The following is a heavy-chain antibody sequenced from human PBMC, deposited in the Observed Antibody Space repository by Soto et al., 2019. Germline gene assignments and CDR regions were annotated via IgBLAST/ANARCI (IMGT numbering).Heavy chain of an antibody. J-gene: IGHJ5*02. CDR2: IDPGDTYA. CDR1: GYTFTTFW. V-gene: IGHV5-10-1*01. CDR3: ARIYCTTTTCDSWFDP. Sequence: GESLKISCTGFGYTFTTFWISWVRQMPGKGLEWMGRIDPGDTYATYSPAFQGHVTISADKATSTTYLQWSSLKASDTAMYFCARIYCTTTTCDSWFDPWGQGTLVTVSS. D-gene: IGHD2-2*01.